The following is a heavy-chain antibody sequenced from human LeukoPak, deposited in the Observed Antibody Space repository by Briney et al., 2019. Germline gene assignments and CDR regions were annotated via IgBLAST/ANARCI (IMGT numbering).Heavy chain of an antibody. J-gene: IGHJ4*02. CDR1: GYTFTSNY. V-gene: IGHV1-46*01. Sequence: ASVKVSCKAFGYTFTSNYMHWVRQAPGQGLEWIGIINPSGDNTWYAQKFQGRVTMTRDMATSTDYLEVSSLRSEDTAVYYCASGFGDKKFFDYWGQGTLVTVSS. CDR2: INPSGDNT. D-gene: IGHD3-10*01. CDR3: ASGFGDKKFFDY.